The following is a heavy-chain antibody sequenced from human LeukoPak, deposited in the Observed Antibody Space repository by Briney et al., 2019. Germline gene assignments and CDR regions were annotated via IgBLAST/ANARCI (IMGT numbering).Heavy chain of an antibody. D-gene: IGHD5/OR15-5a*01. CDR1: GYSVSSGYY. Sequence: SETLSLTCTVSGYSVSSGYYWGWIRQPPGKGLEWIGFISYSGNTYSTPSLESRLTISIDTAKNQFSLSLSSVTAADTAVYFCAREIVSSYYYNGMDVWGQGTTVTVSS. J-gene: IGHJ6*02. V-gene: IGHV4-38-2*02. CDR2: ISYSGNT. CDR3: AREIVSSYYYNGMDV.